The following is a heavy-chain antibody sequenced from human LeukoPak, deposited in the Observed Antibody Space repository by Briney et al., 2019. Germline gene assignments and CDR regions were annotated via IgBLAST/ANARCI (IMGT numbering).Heavy chain of an antibody. V-gene: IGHV3-48*01. J-gene: IGHJ6*04. CDR3: AGLGITMIGGV. Sequence: QSGGSLRLSCAVSGFTLSIYSMNWVRQAPGKGLEWISYISGSGFTIHYADSVKGRFTISRDNAKNSLYLQMNSLRAEDTAVYYCAGLGITMIGGVWGKGTTVTISS. CDR2: ISGSGFTI. CDR1: GFTLSIYS. D-gene: IGHD3-10*02.